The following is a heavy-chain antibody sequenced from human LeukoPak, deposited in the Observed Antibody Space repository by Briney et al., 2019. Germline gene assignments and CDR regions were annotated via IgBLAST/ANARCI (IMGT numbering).Heavy chain of an antibody. Sequence: SVKVSCKASGGTFSSYAISWVRQAPGQGLEWMGWINPNSGGTNYAQKFRGRVTMTRDTSISTAYMELSRLRSDDTAVYYCARVNYYGSGSYHFDYWGQGTLVTVSS. CDR1: GGTFSSYA. V-gene: IGHV1-2*02. J-gene: IGHJ4*02. CDR3: ARVNYYGSGSYHFDY. CDR2: INPNSGGT. D-gene: IGHD3-10*01.